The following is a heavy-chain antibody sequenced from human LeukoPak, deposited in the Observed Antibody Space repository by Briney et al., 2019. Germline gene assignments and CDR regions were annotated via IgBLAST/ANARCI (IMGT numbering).Heavy chain of an antibody. CDR1: GFTFSSYS. CDR3: AKAGSRFGEFHNWFDP. Sequence: GGSLRLSCAASGFTFSSYSMNWVRQAPGKGLEWVSYISSSSSTIYYADSVKGRFTISRDNSKNTLYLQMNSLRAEDTAVYYCAKAGSRFGEFHNWFDPWGQGTLVTVSS. J-gene: IGHJ5*02. V-gene: IGHV3-48*01. D-gene: IGHD3-10*01. CDR2: ISSSSSTI.